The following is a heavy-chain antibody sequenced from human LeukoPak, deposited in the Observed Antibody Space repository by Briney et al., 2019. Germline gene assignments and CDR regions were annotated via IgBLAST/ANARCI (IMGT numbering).Heavy chain of an antibody. CDR2: IYSGGST. V-gene: IGHV3-53*01. CDR1: GFTVSSNY. CDR3: AQDAVWGGYYYMDV. J-gene: IGHJ6*03. D-gene: IGHD3-16*01. Sequence: GGSLRLSCAASGFTVSSNYMSWVRQAPGKGLEWVSVIYSGGSTYYADSVKGRFTISRDNSKNTLYLQMNSLRAEDTAVYYCAQDAVWGGYYYMDVWGKGTTVTVSS.